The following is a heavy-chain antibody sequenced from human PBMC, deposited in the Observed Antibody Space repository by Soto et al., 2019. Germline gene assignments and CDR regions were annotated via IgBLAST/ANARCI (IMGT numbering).Heavy chain of an antibody. CDR1: GFTFSNYG. D-gene: IGHD3-16*02. Sequence: QVQLVESGGGVVQPGRSLRLSCAASGFTFSNYGMHWVRQAPGKGLEWVAVISYDGSNEYYADSVKGRFTISRDNSKNTMYLQMNSLRAADTAVYYCAKDSLTLPCRLGKLSFYIDYWGQGTLVTVSS. V-gene: IGHV3-30*18. J-gene: IGHJ4*02. CDR2: ISYDGSNE. CDR3: AKDSLTLPCRLGKLSFYIDY.